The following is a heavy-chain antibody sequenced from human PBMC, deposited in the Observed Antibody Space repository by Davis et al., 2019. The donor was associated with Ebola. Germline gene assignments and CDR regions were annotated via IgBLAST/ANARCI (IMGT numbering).Heavy chain of an antibody. J-gene: IGHJ5*02. CDR2: IYPGDSDT. Sequence: GGSLRLSCQGSGYSFTSYWIGCVRQMPGKGLAWMGIIYPGDSDTRYSPSFQGQVTISADKSISTAYLQWSSLKASDTAMYYCARLLGGGDCPWGQGTLVTVSS. CDR1: GYSFTSYW. V-gene: IGHV5-51*01. CDR3: ARLLGGGDCP. D-gene: IGHD2-21*02.